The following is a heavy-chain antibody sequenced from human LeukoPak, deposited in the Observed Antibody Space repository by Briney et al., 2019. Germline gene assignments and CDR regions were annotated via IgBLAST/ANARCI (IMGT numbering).Heavy chain of an antibody. V-gene: IGHV4-59*08. CDR3: ARLYYYDSSGYTFPRAYFDY. CDR2: IYYSGST. J-gene: IGHJ4*02. D-gene: IGHD3-22*01. CDR1: GGSISSHY. Sequence: SETLSLTCTVSGGSISSHYWSWIRQPPGKGLEWIGYIYYSGSTNYNPSLKSRVTISVDTSKNQFSLKLSSVTAADTAVYYCARLYYYDSSGYTFPRAYFDYWGQGTLVTVSS.